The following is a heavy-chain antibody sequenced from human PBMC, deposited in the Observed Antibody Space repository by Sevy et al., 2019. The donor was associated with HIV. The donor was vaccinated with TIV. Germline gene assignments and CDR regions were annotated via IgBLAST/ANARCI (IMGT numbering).Heavy chain of an antibody. CDR1: GFTFSSYG. D-gene: IGHD3-22*01. V-gene: IGHV3-30*02. CDR2: IRYDGSNK. Sequence: GGSLRLSCAASGFTFSSYGMHWVRQSPGKGLEWVAFIRYDGSNKYYADSVKGRFTISRDNSKNTLYLQMNSLRAEDSAVYYCAKDGSRITMIVVAQYYFHYWGQGTLVTVSS. J-gene: IGHJ4*02. CDR3: AKDGSRITMIVVAQYYFHY.